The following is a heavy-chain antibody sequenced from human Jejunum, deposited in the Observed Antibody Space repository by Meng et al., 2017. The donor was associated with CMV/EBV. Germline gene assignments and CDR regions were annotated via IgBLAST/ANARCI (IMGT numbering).Heavy chain of an antibody. CDR3: AKDGSRSSSWQRFDS. CDR2: IYSGGIDT. D-gene: IGHD6-13*01. V-gene: IGHV3-23*03. J-gene: IGHJ4*02. CDR1: FTFSSYP. Sequence: FTFSSYPMSCVRQAPGKGLEWVSMIYSGGIDTYYADSVKGRFTLSRDQSNSTLYLQMNSLRADDTAIYYCAKDGSRSSSWQRFDSWGQGTLVTVSS.